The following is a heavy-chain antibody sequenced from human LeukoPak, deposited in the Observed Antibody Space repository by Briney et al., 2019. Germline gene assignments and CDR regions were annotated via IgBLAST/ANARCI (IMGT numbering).Heavy chain of an antibody. CDR1: GGTFSSYA. CDR3: ARGRRYSSGWYDAFDI. V-gene: IGHV1-69*04. Sequence: SVKVSCKASGGTFSSYAISWVRQAPGQGLEWMGRIIPILGIANYAQKFQGRVTMTRNTSISTAYMELSSLRSEDTAVYYCARGRRYSSGWYDAFDIWGQGTMVTVSS. D-gene: IGHD6-19*01. CDR2: IIPILGIA. J-gene: IGHJ3*02.